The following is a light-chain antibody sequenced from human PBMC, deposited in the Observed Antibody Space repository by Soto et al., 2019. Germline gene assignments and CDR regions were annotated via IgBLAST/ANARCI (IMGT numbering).Light chain of an antibody. CDR1: QNLSRN. CDR2: GAS. J-gene: IGKJ2*01. V-gene: IGKV3-15*01. Sequence: EMVMTQSPATLSVSPGERATLSCRASQNLSRNLAWYQQQPGQAPRLLIYGASTRATGIPARFSGSGSGTDFPLTISSLQSEEFAVYYCQPYDNWPHTFGQGTKLEIK. CDR3: QPYDNWPHT.